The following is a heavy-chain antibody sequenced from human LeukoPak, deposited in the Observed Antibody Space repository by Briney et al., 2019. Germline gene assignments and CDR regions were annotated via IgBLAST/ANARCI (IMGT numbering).Heavy chain of an antibody. D-gene: IGHD2-15*01. V-gene: IGHV3-53*01. J-gene: IGHJ3*01. CDR1: GFVVSSYY. CDR3: ARDRGSPRGKNGDGEAIIL. CDR2: IYTNDNT. Sequence: GGSLRLSCAASGFVVSSYYMSWVRQAPGKGLEWVSIIYTNDNTYYADPVKGRFTISRDFSKNTLYLQMDSLRADDTAIYYCARDRGSPRGKNGDGEAIILWAQGTMVTVSS.